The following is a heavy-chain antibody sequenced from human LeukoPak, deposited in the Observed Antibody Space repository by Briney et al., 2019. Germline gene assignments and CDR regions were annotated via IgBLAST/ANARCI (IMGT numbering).Heavy chain of an antibody. J-gene: IGHJ5*02. CDR2: IYHSGST. CDR3: AKSSGSLFDP. CDR1: GYSLSSGYQ. Sequence: SETLSLTCTVSGYSLSSGYQWGWIRQPPGKGLEWIGSIYHSGSTYYNPSLKSRVTMSADTSKNQFSLRLSSVTAADTAVYYCAKSSGSLFDPWGQGTLVTVSS. D-gene: IGHD3-10*01. V-gene: IGHV4-38-2*02.